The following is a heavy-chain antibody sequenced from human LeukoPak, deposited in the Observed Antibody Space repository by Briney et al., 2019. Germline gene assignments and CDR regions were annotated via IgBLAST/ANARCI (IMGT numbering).Heavy chain of an antibody. CDR3: ARDQGIAVAVSPSI. Sequence: ASVKVSFTASGYTFTIYYMHWERQAPGQGLEWMGIINPSGGSTSYAQKFQGRVTMTRDTSTSTVYMELSSLRSEDTAVYYCARDQGIAVAVSPSIWGQGTLVTVSS. CDR2: INPSGGST. J-gene: IGHJ4*02. CDR1: GYTFTIYY. D-gene: IGHD6-19*01. V-gene: IGHV1-46*01.